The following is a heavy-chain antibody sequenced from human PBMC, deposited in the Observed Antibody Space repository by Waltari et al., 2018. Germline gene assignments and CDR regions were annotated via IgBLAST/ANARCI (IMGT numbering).Heavy chain of an antibody. Sequence: EVPMVESGGGSLKPGDSLRLSCVASGFSFTPAWLTWVRQAPGKGVEGVVRITSQNDGATTDFAAAVRGRFSISRDDSQNMVFLQMNSLKTEDTAVYYCTTLDAPWGGWGHGTLVTVSS. J-gene: IGHJ4*01. D-gene: IGHD7-27*01. CDR1: GFSFTPAW. CDR2: ITSQNDGATT. V-gene: IGHV3-15*01. CDR3: TTLDAPWGG.